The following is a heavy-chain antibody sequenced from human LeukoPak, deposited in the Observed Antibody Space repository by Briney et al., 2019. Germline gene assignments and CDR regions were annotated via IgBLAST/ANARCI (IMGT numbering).Heavy chain of an antibody. J-gene: IGHJ5*02. V-gene: IGHV4-34*01. CDR1: GGSFSGCY. CDR3: ARGRDIVVVPAGNWFDP. D-gene: IGHD2-2*01. Sequence: SETLSLTCAVYGGSFSGCYWSWVRQPPGKGLEWIGEINHSGSTNYNPSLKSRVTISVDTSKNQFSLKLSSVTAADTAVYYCARGRDIVVVPAGNWFDPWGQGTLVTVSS. CDR2: INHSGST.